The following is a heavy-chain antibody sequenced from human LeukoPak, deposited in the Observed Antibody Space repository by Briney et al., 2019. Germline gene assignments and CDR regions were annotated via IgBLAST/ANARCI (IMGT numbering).Heavy chain of an antibody. Sequence: GGSLRLSCAASGFIFSRYWMTWVRQAPGKGLEWVANIKPDGSEKKYVDSVKGRFTISRDNAKNSLYLQMSSLRAEDTAVYYCAKDGIAYCGGDCGYDAFHIWGQGTMVTVSS. D-gene: IGHD2-21*02. J-gene: IGHJ3*02. CDR2: IKPDGSEK. CDR3: AKDGIAYCGGDCGYDAFHI. CDR1: GFIFSRYW. V-gene: IGHV3-7*05.